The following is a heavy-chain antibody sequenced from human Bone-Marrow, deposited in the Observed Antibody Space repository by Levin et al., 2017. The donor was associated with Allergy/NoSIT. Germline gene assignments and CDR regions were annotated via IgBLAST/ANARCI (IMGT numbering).Heavy chain of an antibody. Sequence: QLGESLKISCAASGFTFHTYGMHWVRQAPGKGLEWVAFTWYDGSTSYYVDSVKGRFTISRDNSKNILFLQMSNLRAEDSAVYFCARDSHISSQLDYWGQGTLVSVSS. CDR2: TWYDGSTS. CDR3: ARDSHISSQLDY. D-gene: IGHD6-13*01. V-gene: IGHV3-33*01. J-gene: IGHJ4*02. CDR1: GFTFHTYG.